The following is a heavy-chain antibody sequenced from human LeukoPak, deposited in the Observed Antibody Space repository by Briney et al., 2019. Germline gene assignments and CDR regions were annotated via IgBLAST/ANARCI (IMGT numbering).Heavy chain of an antibody. V-gene: IGHV7-4-1*02. D-gene: IGHD3-22*01. CDR3: ATFYYDSSGYYRDFDY. CDR2: INTNTGNP. Sequence: ASVKVSCKASGYTFTSYAMNWVRQAPGQGLEWIGWINTNTGNPTYAQGFTGRFVFSLDTSVSTAYLQISSLKAEDTAVYYCATFYYDSSGYYRDFDYWGQGTLVTVSS. CDR1: GYTFTSYA. J-gene: IGHJ4*02.